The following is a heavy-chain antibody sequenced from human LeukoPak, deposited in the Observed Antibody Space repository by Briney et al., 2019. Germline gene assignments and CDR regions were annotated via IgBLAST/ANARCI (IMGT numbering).Heavy chain of an antibody. CDR3: ARRSIDYAFDI. CDR2: TNSDGSSI. Sequence: GSLRLSCAASGLTFSIYWMHWVRQAPGKGLVWVSRTNSDGSSITYADSVKGRFTISRDNAKNTLYLQMNSLRADDTAMYFCARRSIDYAFDIWGQGTMVTVTP. V-gene: IGHV3-74*01. J-gene: IGHJ3*02. CDR1: GLTFSIYW. D-gene: IGHD2/OR15-2a*01.